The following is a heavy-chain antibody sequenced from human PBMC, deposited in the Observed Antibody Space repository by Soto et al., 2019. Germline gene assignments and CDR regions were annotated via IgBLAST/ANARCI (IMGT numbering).Heavy chain of an antibody. CDR2: TYYRSKWYN. CDR1: GDSVSSSSVT. D-gene: IGHD2-8*01. V-gene: IGHV6-1*01. J-gene: IGHJ5*01. Sequence: QVQLQQSEPGLVKPSQTLSLTCAISGDSVSSSSVTWNWIRQSPSRGLEWLGRTYYRSKWYNDYAESVKIQITINPDTSKNQFSLHLNSVTPEDTAVYYCVRLIGNRWLDFWGQGTLVTVSS. CDR3: VRLIGNRWLDF.